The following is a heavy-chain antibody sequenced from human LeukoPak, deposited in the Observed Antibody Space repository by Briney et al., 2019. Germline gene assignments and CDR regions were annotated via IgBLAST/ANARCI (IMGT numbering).Heavy chain of an antibody. V-gene: IGHV1-18*01. J-gene: IGHJ5*02. CDR3: ARDSGYCSGGSCYTRWFDP. Sequence: ASVKVSCKASGYTFTSYGISWVRQAPGQGLEWMGWISAYNGNTNYAQKLQGRVTMTTDTSTSTAYMELRSLRSDDTAVYYCARDSGYCSGGSCYTRWFDPWGQGTLVTVSS. D-gene: IGHD2-15*01. CDR1: GYTFTSYG. CDR2: ISAYNGNT.